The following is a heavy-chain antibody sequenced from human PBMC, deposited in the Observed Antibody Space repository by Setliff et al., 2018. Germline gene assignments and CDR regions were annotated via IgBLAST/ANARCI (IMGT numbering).Heavy chain of an antibody. D-gene: IGHD3-9*01. V-gene: IGHV4-59*01. Sequence: SETLSLTCTVSGGSISTYYWSWIRQPPGKGPEWIGYIYYSGSTNYNPSLKSRLTISVDTSKNQFSLKLSSVTAADTAVYYCVRGANDILTTYALDIWGEGTMVTVSS. CDR2: IYYSGST. CDR3: VRGANDILTTYALDI. J-gene: IGHJ3*02. CDR1: GGSISTYY.